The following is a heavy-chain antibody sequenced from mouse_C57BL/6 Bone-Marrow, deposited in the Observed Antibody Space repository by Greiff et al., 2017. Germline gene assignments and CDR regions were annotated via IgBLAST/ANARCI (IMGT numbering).Heavy chain of an antibody. CDR1: GYTFTSYW. J-gene: IGHJ1*03. CDR2: IDPSDSYT. V-gene: IGHV1-69*01. D-gene: IGHD1-1*01. CDR3: ARGGVVATYWYVDV. Sequence: VQLQQPGAELVMPGASVKLSCKASGYTFTSYWMHWVKQRPGQGLEWIGEIDPSDSYTNYNQKFKGKSTLTVDKSSSTAYMQLSSRTSDDSAVYYCARGGVVATYWYVDVWGTGTTVTVSS.